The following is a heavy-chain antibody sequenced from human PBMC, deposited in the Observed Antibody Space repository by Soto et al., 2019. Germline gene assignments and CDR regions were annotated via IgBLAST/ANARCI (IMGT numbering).Heavy chain of an antibody. Sequence: SETLSLTCTVSGGSISSGGYYWSWIRQHPGKGLEWIGYIYYSGSTYYNPSLKSRVTISVDTSKNQFSLKLSSVTAADTAVYYCARDSRYSGYDGDYYYGMDVWGQGTTVTVS. D-gene: IGHD5-12*01. V-gene: IGHV4-31*03. CDR2: IYYSGST. CDR3: ARDSRYSGYDGDYYYGMDV. CDR1: GGSISSGGYY. J-gene: IGHJ6*02.